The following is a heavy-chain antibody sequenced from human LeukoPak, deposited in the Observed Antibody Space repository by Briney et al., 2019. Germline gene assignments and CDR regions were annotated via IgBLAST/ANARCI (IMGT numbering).Heavy chain of an antibody. J-gene: IGHJ4*02. D-gene: IGHD6-6*01. CDR1: GYTFTNYG. V-gene: IGHV1-18*01. CDR2: ISAYNGNT. Sequence: SVKVSCKASGYTFTNYGLSWVRQAPGQGLEWMGWISAYNGNTYSAQNLQGRVTMTTDTSTSTAYMELRSLRSDDTAVYYCATGGESIAARYFDYWGQGTLVTVSS. CDR3: ATGGESIAARYFDY.